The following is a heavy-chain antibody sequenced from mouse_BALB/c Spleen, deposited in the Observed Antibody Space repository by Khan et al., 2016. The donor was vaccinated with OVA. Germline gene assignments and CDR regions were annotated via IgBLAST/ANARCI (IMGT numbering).Heavy chain of an antibody. CDR3: ARVRSYYGNDGEARGY. CDR2: INPNNAYN. CDR1: GYTFTSYT. V-gene: IGHV1-4*01. D-gene: IGHD2-9*01. Sequence: VELVESGAELARPGASVKMSCKASGYTFTSYTMHWIKQRPGQGLEWIGYINPNNAYNNYNPKFRDKATLTADKSSSPAYLQLISLTSEDSAVYYCARVRSYYGNDGEARGYWGQGTSVTVSS. J-gene: IGHJ4*01.